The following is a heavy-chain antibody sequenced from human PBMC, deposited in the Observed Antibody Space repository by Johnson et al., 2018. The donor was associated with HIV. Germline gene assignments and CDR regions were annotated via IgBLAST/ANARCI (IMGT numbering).Heavy chain of an antibody. CDR1: GFTFSSYW. J-gene: IGHJ3*02. CDR2: IKQDGSEK. D-gene: IGHD5-24*01. CDR3: AREGRDGYNYDAFDI. V-gene: IGHV3-7*01. Sequence: EVQLMESGGGLVQPGGSLRLSCAASGFTFSSYWMSWVRQAPGKGLEWVANIKQDGSEKYYVDSVKGRFTISRDNAKNSLYLQMNSLRAEDTAVYYCAREGRDGYNYDAFDIWGQGTMVTVSS.